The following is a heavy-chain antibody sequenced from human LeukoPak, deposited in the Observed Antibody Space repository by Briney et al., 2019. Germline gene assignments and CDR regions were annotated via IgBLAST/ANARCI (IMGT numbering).Heavy chain of an antibody. D-gene: IGHD3-16*01. J-gene: IGHJ4*02. CDR3: VRGGEIGLDY. CDR1: GYTFSTFD. CDR2: IASVGAT. Sequence: GGSLRLSCAASGYTFSTFDMHWVRQPSGRGLEWVSSIASVGATFYAGSVKGRFTISREDAKNSLYLQMSSLRAGDTAVYYCVRGGEIGLDYWGQGALGTVSS. V-gene: IGHV3-13*01.